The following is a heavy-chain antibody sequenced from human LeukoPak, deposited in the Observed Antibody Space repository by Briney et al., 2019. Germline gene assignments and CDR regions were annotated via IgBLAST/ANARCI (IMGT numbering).Heavy chain of an antibody. Sequence: PGGSLRLSRAASGFTFSSYSMNWVRQAPGKGLGWVSSISSSSYIYYADSVKGRFTISRDNAKNSLYLQMNSLRAEDTAVYYCATRCSSCFYFDYWGQGTLVTVSS. V-gene: IGHV3-21*01. CDR1: GFTFSSYS. J-gene: IGHJ4*02. D-gene: IGHD6-13*01. CDR3: ATRCSSCFYFDY. CDR2: ISSSSYI.